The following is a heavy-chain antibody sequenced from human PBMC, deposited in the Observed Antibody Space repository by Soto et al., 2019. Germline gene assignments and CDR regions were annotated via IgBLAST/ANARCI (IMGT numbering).Heavy chain of an antibody. CDR3: ARGLTNAATVTTSY. CDR1: GFTFSSYW. CDR2: INSDGSIT. V-gene: IGHV3-74*01. D-gene: IGHD4-17*01. Sequence: GGSLRLSCAASGFTFSSYWMHWVRQAPGKGLVWVSRINSDGSITTYADSVKGRFTISRDNAKNRRYLQMRSLRAEDTAVYYCARGLTNAATVTTSYWGQGTLVTVSS. J-gene: IGHJ4*02.